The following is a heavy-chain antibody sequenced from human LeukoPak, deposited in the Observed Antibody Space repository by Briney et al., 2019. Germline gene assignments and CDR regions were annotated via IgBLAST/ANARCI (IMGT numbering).Heavy chain of an antibody. CDR1: GFTVSTYY. J-gene: IGHJ4*02. Sequence: GGSLRLSCAASGFTVSTYYMTWVRQAPGKGLECVSVIYSGGSTYYADSVKGRFTVSRDNSKNTLYLQMNSLRAEDTAMYYCAGGLGYCTSTTCLLPFDYWGQGTLVTVSS. D-gene: IGHD2-2*01. CDR2: IYSGGST. V-gene: IGHV3-53*01. CDR3: AGGLGYCTSTTCLLPFDY.